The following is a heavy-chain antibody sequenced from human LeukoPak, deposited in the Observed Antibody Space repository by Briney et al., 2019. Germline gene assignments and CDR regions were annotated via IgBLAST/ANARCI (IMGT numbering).Heavy chain of an antibody. V-gene: IGHV4-39*07. CDR2: IYYSGST. J-gene: IGHJ4*02. Sequence: KTSETLSLTCTVSGGSISSSSYYWGWIRQPPGKGLEWIGSIYYSGSTYYNPSLKSRVTISVDTSKNQFSLKLSSVTAADTAVYYCATYDSSGGAFDYWGQGTLVTVSS. CDR1: GGSISSSSYY. CDR3: ATYDSSGGAFDY. D-gene: IGHD3-22*01.